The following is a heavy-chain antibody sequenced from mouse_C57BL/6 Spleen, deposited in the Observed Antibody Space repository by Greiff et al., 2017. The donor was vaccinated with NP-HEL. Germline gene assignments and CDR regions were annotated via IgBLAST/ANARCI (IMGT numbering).Heavy chain of an antibody. CDR2: INPGSGGT. D-gene: IGHD1-1*01. J-gene: IGHJ1*03. CDR1: GYAFTNYL. V-gene: IGHV1-54*01. Sequence: QVQLQQSGAELVRPGTSVKVSCKASGYAFTNYLIEWVKQRPGQGLEWIGVINPGSGGTNYNEKFKGKATLTADKSSSTAYMQLSSLTSEDSAVYFCARWDYGSNWYFDVWGTGTTVTVSS. CDR3: ARWDYGSNWYFDV.